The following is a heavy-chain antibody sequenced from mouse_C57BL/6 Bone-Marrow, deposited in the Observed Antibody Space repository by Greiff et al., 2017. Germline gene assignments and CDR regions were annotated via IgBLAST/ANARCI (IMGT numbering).Heavy chain of an antibody. CDR1: GYTFTSYG. CDR2: IYPRSGNT. Sequence: VQLQESGAELARPGASVKLSCKASGYTFTSYGISWVKQRTGQGLEWIGEIYPRSGNTYYNEKFKGKATLTADKSSSTAYMELRSLTSEDSAVYFCARGGYYGSSLDYWGQGTTLTVSS. D-gene: IGHD1-1*01. CDR3: ARGGYYGSSLDY. J-gene: IGHJ2*01. V-gene: IGHV1-81*01.